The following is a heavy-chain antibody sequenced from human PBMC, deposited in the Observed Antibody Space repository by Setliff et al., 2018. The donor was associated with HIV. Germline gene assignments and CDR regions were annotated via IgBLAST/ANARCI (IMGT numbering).Heavy chain of an antibody. J-gene: IGHJ4*02. V-gene: IGHV3-74*01. CDR2: INPDGSAT. Sequence: PGGSLRFSCAASGLTVSSNYMSWVRQAPGKGLEWVSRINPDGSATSYADSVKGRFTISRDNAKNTLYLQMNSLGAEDTAVYYCARVGGYNKFDYWGQGTLVTVSS. D-gene: IGHD5-12*01. CDR1: GLTVSSNY. CDR3: ARVGGYNKFDY.